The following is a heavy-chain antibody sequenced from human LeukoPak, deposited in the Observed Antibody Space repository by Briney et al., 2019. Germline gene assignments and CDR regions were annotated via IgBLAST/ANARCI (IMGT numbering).Heavy chain of an antibody. CDR3: ARVQATGDGYYFDF. J-gene: IGHJ4*02. Sequence: SETLSLTCAVYGGSFNNYYWSWIRQPPGKGLEWIGEINHSGSTNYNSSLKSRVTISVDTSKNQFSLKLTSVSAADTDVYYCARVQATGDGYYFDFWGQGTLVTVSS. D-gene: IGHD7-27*01. V-gene: IGHV4-34*01. CDR1: GGSFNNYY. CDR2: INHSGST.